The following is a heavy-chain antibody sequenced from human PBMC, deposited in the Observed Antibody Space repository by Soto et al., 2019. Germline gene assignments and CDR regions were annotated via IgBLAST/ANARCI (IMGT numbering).Heavy chain of an antibody. D-gene: IGHD6-6*01. J-gene: IGHJ4*02. Sequence: ASVKVSCKASGYTFTGYYMHWVRQAPGQGLEWMGWINPNSGDTKYAQKFQGRVTMTRDTSTGTAYMEVSRLTSDDTAVYYCARSLSTIGGRPDSWGQGTRVTVSS. CDR2: INPNSGDT. V-gene: IGHV1-2*02. CDR1: GYTFTGYY. CDR3: ARSLSTIGGRPDS.